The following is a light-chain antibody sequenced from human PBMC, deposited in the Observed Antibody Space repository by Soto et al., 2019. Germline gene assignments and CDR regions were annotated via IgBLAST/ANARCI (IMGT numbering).Light chain of an antibody. CDR3: QKYNNFLT. Sequence: IQMTQSPSTLSASLGDRVTITCRASQSISSWLAWYQQKPGKAPKLLIYDASSLESGVPSRFSGSGSGTEFTLTITSPQPEDVATYYCQKYNNFLTFGGGTKVDI. CDR1: QSISSW. J-gene: IGKJ4*01. CDR2: DAS. V-gene: IGKV1-5*01.